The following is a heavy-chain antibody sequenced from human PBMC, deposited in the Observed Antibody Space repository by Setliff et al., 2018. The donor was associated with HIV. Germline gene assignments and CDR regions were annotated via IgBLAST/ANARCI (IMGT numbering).Heavy chain of an antibody. V-gene: IGHV5-51*01. Sequence: GESLKISCEGSGYTFSSYWIAWVRQVPGRGLEWMGIIFPRDSDTRYSPSFQGQVTISVDRSLNTVYLQWTSLKVSDTAMYYCIRRRRAPGTADLESYWGQGTLVTVSS. CDR3: IRRRRAPGTADLESY. CDR1: GYTFSSYW. J-gene: IGHJ4*02. D-gene: IGHD2-21*02. CDR2: IFPRDSDT.